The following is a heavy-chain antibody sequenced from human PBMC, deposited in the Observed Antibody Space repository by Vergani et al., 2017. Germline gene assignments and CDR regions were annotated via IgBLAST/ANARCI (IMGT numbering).Heavy chain of an antibody. J-gene: IGHJ5*02. CDR2: IYYLGTT. Sequence: QVQLQESGPRLVKPSQTLSLTCSISGGSISSGDHNWSWVRQPPGKGLQWIGHIYYLGTTYYSPSLESRATISVDTSKNQFSLTLTSVTAADTAVYWRARGETTYRWLDPWGQGTLVTVSS. CDR1: GGSISSGDHN. D-gene: IGHD2/OR15-2a*01. CDR3: ARGETTYRWLDP. V-gene: IGHV4-30-4*08.